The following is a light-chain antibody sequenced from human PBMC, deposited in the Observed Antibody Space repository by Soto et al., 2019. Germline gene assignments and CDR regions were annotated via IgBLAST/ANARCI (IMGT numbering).Light chain of an antibody. CDR2: GTS. J-gene: IGKJ1*01. V-gene: IGKV3-20*01. CDR3: QQYGDTPRT. Sequence: IVLTQSPGTLSLSPGERATLSCRASQSVSNYLAWYQQKHGQAPRLLLHGTSSRTPGIPDRFSGSGSGTDFTLTISRLEPEDVEVYYCQQYGDTPRTFGQGTKVDIK. CDR1: QSVSNY.